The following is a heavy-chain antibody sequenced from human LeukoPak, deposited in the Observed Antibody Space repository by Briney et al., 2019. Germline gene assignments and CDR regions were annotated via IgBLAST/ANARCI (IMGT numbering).Heavy chain of an antibody. CDR3: AGSYYLYYYGMDV. J-gene: IGHJ6*02. CDR1: GGSISSYY. CDR2: IYYSGST. D-gene: IGHD3-10*01. Sequence: SETLSLTCTVSGGSISSYYWSWIRQPPGKGLEWIGYIYYSGSTNYNPSLKSRVTISVDTSKNQFSLKLSSVTAADTAVYYCAGSYYLYYYGMDVWGQGITVTVSS. V-gene: IGHV4-59*08.